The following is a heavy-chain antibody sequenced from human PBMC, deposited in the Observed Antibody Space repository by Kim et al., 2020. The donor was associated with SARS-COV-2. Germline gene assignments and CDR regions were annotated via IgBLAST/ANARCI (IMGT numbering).Heavy chain of an antibody. CDR2: INPHSGGT. D-gene: IGHD3-3*01. J-gene: IGHJ4*02. V-gene: IGHV1-2*04. CDR3: ARLFSLYDGTDN. Sequence: ASVKVSCKASGYTFTGYYMHWVRQAPGQGLEWMGWINPHSGGTNYAQKFQGWVTMTRDTSVSTAYLELSRLRSDATAVYYCARLFSLYDGTDNWGQGTLVTVSS. CDR1: GYTFTGYY.